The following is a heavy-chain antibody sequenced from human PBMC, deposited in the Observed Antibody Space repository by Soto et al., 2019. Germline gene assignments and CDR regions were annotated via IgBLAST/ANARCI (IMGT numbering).Heavy chain of an antibody. Sequence: QVQLVQSGAEVKKPGSSVKVSCKASGGTFSSYTISWVRQAPGQGLEWMGRIIPILGIANYAQKFQGRVTITADKATSTAYMELSSLRSEDKAVYYCARDSATPFDYWGQGTLVTVSS. CDR2: IIPILGIA. CDR1: GGTFSSYT. D-gene: IGHD2-15*01. J-gene: IGHJ4*02. CDR3: ARDSATPFDY. V-gene: IGHV1-69*08.